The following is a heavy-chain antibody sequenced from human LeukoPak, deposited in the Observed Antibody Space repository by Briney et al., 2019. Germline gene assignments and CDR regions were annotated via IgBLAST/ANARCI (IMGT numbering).Heavy chain of an antibody. V-gene: IGHV3-15*01. Sequence: GGSLRLSCAASGFTFSNAWMSWVRQAPGKGLEWVGRIKSKTDGGTTDYAAPVKGRFTISRDDSKNTLYLQMNSLKTEDTAVYYCTTALEWLLSVDYWGQGTLVTVSS. J-gene: IGHJ4*02. D-gene: IGHD3-3*01. CDR2: IKSKTDGGTT. CDR3: TTALEWLLSVDY. CDR1: GFTFSNAW.